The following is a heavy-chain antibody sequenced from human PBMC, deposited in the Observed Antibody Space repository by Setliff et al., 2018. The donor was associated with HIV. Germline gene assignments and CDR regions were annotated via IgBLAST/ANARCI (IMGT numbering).Heavy chain of an antibody. CDR3: ARDPGSGWYVNRYLNY. V-gene: IGHV3-73*01. Sequence: SGESLKISCGASGFTFSGSPMHWVRQASGKGLEWVGRIKTEAEGYATAYAASVKGRFTISRDNAKNTLYLQMNSLRAEDTAVYYCARDPGSGWYVNRYLNYWGQGTLVTVSS. D-gene: IGHD6-19*01. CDR2: IKTEAEGYAT. J-gene: IGHJ4*02. CDR1: GFTFSGSP.